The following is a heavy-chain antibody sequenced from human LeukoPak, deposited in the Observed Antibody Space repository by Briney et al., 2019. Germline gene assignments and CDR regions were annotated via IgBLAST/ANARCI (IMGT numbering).Heavy chain of an antibody. CDR1: GFTFXXXX. CDR2: IKKDGSEK. CDR3: AXXRDSN. J-gene: IGHJ4*02. V-gene: IGHV3-7*02. Sequence: LSXAAAGFTFXXXXMSWXXXXXXXXLEWVANIKKDGSEKYYVDSVKGRLTISRDNAKKSLYLQMISLRAEDTAVYYCAXXRDSNWGQGTXXXXXX. D-gene: IGHD5-18*01.